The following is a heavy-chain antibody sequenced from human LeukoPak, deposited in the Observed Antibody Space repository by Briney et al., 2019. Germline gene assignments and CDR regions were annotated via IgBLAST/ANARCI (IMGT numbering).Heavy chain of an antibody. V-gene: IGHV4-34*01. CDR1: GGSFSGYY. Sequence: SETLSLTCAVYGGSFSGYYWSWIRQPPGKGREWIGEINHSGRTNYTPSLKSLLPISVDTSKNQFSLKLSSVTAPDTAVYYCASPSLPYYYDSSGYLYWGQGTRVTVAS. D-gene: IGHD3-22*01. CDR2: INHSGRT. J-gene: IGHJ4*02. CDR3: ASPSLPYYYDSSGYLY.